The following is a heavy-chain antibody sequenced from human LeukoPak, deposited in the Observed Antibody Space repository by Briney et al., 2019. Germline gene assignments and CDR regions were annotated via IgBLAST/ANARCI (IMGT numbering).Heavy chain of an antibody. CDR3: ARETEVCFDY. CDR1: GGSVSSGRYY. Sequence: SEPLSLTCTVSGGSVSSGRYYWSWIPQPPGQGLERIGYIYYSGSNNYNPSLKSRVTISVDTSKNQLTLKLSSVTAADTAVYYCARETEVCFDYWGQGTLVTVSS. V-gene: IGHV4-61*01. J-gene: IGHJ4*02. CDR2: IYYSGSN.